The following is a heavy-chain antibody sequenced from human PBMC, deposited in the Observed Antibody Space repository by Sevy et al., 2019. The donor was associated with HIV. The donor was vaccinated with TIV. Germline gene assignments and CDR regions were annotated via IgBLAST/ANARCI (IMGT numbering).Heavy chain of an antibody. CDR3: ARVNYYGSSGPNDY. CDR1: GYTVTSYY. Sequence: ASVKVSCKASGYTVTSYYMHWVRQAPGQGLEWMGITNPSGGTTTYAQTFQGRVTMTRDTSTSTVYMELSSLRSEDTALYYCARVNYYGSSGPNDYWGQGTLVTVSS. V-gene: IGHV1-46*01. D-gene: IGHD3-22*01. J-gene: IGHJ4*02. CDR2: TNPSGGTT.